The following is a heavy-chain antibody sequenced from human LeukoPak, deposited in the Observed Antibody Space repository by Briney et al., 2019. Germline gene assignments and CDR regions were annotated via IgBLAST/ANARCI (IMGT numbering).Heavy chain of an antibody. CDR2: IIPIFGTA. V-gene: IGHV1-69*13. D-gene: IGHD1-1*01. CDR1: GGTFSSYA. J-gene: IGHJ6*02. Sequence: PVKVSCKASGGTFSSYAISWVRQAPGQGLEWMGGIIPIFGTANYAQKFQGRVTITADESTSTAYMELSSLRPEDTAVYYCARVNGVYYYYGMDVWGQGTTVTVSS. CDR3: ARVNGVYYYYGMDV.